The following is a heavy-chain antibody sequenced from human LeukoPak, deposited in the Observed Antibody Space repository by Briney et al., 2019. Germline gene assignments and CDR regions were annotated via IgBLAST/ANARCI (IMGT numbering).Heavy chain of an antibody. Sequence: ASVKVSCKASGYTFTGYYIHWVRQAPGQGLEWMGWINPNSGGTNYAQKFQGRVTMTRDTSISTAYMELSRLRSDDTAMYYCARDDGGWLQGDYYHYMDVWGKGTTVTISS. D-gene: IGHD5-24*01. CDR1: GYTFTGYY. J-gene: IGHJ6*03. CDR2: INPNSGGT. V-gene: IGHV1-2*02. CDR3: ARDDGGWLQGDYYHYMDV.